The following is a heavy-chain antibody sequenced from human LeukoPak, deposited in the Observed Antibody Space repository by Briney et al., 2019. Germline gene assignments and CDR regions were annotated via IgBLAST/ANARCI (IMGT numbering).Heavy chain of an antibody. CDR2: INQNGGEK. V-gene: IGHV3-7*04. J-gene: IGHJ4*02. CDR3: TRALDY. Sequence: GGSLRLSCATSGFTFSNFWMDWVRQAPGKGLEWVANINQNGGEKYYADSVEGRFTFSRDNAKNSLYLQMNSLRVEDTAVYYCTRALDYWGQGTLVTVSS. CDR1: GFTFSNFW.